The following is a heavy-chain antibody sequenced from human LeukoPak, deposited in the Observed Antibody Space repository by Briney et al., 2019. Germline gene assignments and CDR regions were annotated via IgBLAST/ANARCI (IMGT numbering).Heavy chain of an antibody. J-gene: IGHJ4*02. CDR2: IYNGGTT. CDR3: AGGGEAARSLAY. V-gene: IGHV3-66*02. Sequence: GGSLRLSCAASGVTSNYMTWVRQAPGKGLEWVSVIYNGGTTYYADSVKGRFTISRDNSKSTLFVYLQMNSLRTDDTALYYCAGGGEAARSLAYSGQGALVTVSS. CDR1: GVTSNY. D-gene: IGHD6-6*01.